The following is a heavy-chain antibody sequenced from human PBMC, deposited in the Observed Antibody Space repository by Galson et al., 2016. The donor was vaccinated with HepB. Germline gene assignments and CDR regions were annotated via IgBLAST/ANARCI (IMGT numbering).Heavy chain of an antibody. V-gene: IGHV3-23*01. CDR3: AKDRRPIARYTNDDFDV. Sequence: SLRLSCAASGFTFSSYAMNWVRQAPGKGLEWVSMISRSGGSANYVDSVKGRFTISRDNSKNRLYLQMNGLRAEDTALYYCAKDRRPIARYTNDDFDVWGQGTMVTVSS. J-gene: IGHJ3*01. CDR1: GFTFSSYA. D-gene: IGHD2-2*02. CDR2: ISRSGGSA.